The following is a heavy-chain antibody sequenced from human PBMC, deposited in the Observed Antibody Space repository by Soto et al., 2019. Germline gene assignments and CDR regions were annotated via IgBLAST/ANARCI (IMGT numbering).Heavy chain of an antibody. J-gene: IGHJ6*03. CDR2: IYYSGST. D-gene: IGHD1-26*01. CDR1: GGSISSYY. CDR3: ARDLGRVGANYYYYMDV. Sequence: SETLSLTCTVSGGSISSYYWSWIRKPPGKGLEWIGYIYYSGSTNYNPSLKSRVTISVDTAKNQFSLKLSSVTAADTAVYYCARDLGRVGANYYYYMDVWGKGTTVTVSS. V-gene: IGHV4-59*01.